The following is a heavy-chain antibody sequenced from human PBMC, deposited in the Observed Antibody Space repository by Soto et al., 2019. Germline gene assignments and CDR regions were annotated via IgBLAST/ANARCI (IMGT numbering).Heavy chain of an antibody. CDR3: ARPKGAYSSGYYYFDF. CDR1: GGTFSTYA. J-gene: IGHJ4*02. CDR2: IIPLFGTA. Sequence: QVQLEQSGGEVKQPGSSVRVSCKTSGGTFSTYAINWVRQAPGQGLEWMGAIIPLFGTADYSQKFQGRVTITADESTSTAYMGLSSLRFDATAVYFCARPKGAYSSGYYYFDFWGQRTLV. D-gene: IGHD6-19*01. V-gene: IGHV1-69*01.